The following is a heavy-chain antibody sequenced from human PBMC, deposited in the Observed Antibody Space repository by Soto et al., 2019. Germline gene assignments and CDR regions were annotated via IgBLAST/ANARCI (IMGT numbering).Heavy chain of an antibody. Sequence: PGGSLRLSCAASGFTFSSYAMSWVRQAPGKGLEWVSAISGSGGSTYYADSVKGRFTISRDNSKNTLYLQMNSLRAEDTAVYYCAKDQGVSGSGGITFDYWGQGTLVTVSS. D-gene: IGHD3-10*01. CDR1: GFTFSSYA. CDR2: ISGSGGST. J-gene: IGHJ4*02. V-gene: IGHV3-23*01. CDR3: AKDQGVSGSGGITFDY.